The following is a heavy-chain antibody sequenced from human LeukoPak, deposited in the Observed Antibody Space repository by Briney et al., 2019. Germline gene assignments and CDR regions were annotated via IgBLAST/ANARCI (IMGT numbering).Heavy chain of an antibody. CDR2: IYDSGST. J-gene: IGHJ3*02. Sequence: SETLSLTCTVSGASIRGGDYYWSWIRQPPGKGLEWIGYIYDSGSTYYNPSLKSRITISVDTSENRFSLKLSSVTATDTAVYYCARDCSGGSCYGAFDIWGQGTMVTVSS. CDR3: ARDCSGGSCYGAFDI. D-gene: IGHD2-15*01. CDR1: GASIRGGDYY. V-gene: IGHV4-30-4*01.